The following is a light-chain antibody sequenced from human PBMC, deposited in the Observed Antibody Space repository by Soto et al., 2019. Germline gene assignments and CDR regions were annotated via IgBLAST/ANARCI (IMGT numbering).Light chain of an antibody. J-gene: IGKJ1*01. V-gene: IGKV3-20*01. Sequence: EIVLTQSPGTLSLSPGEIATLSCRASQSVINNYLAWYQQKPGQAPRLLIYGASTRATGIPDRFSGSGSGTDFTLTISRLEPDDFAVYYCQPYGASPPWTFGQGTKVEVK. CDR3: QPYGASPPWT. CDR2: GAS. CDR1: QSVINNY.